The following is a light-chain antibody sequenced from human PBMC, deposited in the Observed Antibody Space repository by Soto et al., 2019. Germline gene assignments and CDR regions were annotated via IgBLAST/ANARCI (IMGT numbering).Light chain of an antibody. Sequence: DIQLTQSPSSLSASVGDTVTITCRASQTVSRYLNWYQQKSGTAPKLLIYIASTLQSGVPSRFSGSGSGTDFTLTISNLQPEDFATYYCQQLNSYPLTFGGGTKVDIK. J-gene: IGKJ4*02. V-gene: IGKV1-9*01. CDR1: QTVSRY. CDR3: QQLNSYPLT. CDR2: IAS.